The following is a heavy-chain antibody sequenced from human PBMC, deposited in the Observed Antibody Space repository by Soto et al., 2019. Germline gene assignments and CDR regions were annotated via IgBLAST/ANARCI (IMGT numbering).Heavy chain of an antibody. V-gene: IGHV3-23*01. CDR3: AKGGRGITFGGVIAPFDY. Sequence: PGGSLRLSCAASGFTFSSYAMSWVRQAPGKGLEWVSAISGSGGSTYYADSVKGRFTISRDNSKNTLYLKMNSLRAEDTAVYYCAKGGRGITFGGVIAPFDYWGQGTLVTVSS. CDR2: ISGSGGST. J-gene: IGHJ4*02. CDR1: GFTFSSYA. D-gene: IGHD3-16*02.